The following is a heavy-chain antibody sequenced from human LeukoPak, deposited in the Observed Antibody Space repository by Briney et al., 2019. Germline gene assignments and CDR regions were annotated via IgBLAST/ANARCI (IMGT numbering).Heavy chain of an antibody. CDR2: IHYTWNA. CDR3: ARRDWSDYYTY. J-gene: IGHJ4*02. CDR1: GGSIGSYH. D-gene: IGHD3-3*01. Sequence: SETLSLTCSVSGGSIGSYHWSWIRQTPGKGLEWIGHIHYTWNAKYNPSLKSRVTISLDRSNNQFSLRLSSVTAADTAVYYCARRDWSDYYTYWGQGTLVTVSS. V-gene: IGHV4-59*01.